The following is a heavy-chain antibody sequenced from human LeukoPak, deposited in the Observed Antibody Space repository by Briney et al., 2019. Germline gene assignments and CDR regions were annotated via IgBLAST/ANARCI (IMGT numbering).Heavy chain of an antibody. CDR1: GGSFSGYY. CDR2: INHSGST. V-gene: IGHV4-34*01. D-gene: IGHD5-24*01. Sequence: PSETLSLTCAVYGGSFSGYYWSWIRQPPGKGLEWIGEINHSGSTNYNPSLKSRVTISVDTSKNQFSLKLSSVTAADTAVYYCAREKATTGYYYYMDVWGKGTTVTVSS. J-gene: IGHJ6*03. CDR3: AREKATTGYYYYMDV.